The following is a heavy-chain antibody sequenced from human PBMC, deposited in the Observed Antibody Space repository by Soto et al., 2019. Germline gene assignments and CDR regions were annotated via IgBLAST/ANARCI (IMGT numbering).Heavy chain of an antibody. CDR2: IIPILGIA. V-gene: IGHV1-69*02. Sequence: QVQLVQSGAEVKKPGSSVKVSCKASGGTFSSYTISWVRQAPGQGLEWMGRIIPILGIANYAQKFQGRVTITADKSTGTAYMELSSLRSEDTAVYYCAVDAEFSYVYYFDYWGQGTLVTVSS. J-gene: IGHJ4*02. CDR1: GGTFSSYT. CDR3: AVDAEFSYVYYFDY. D-gene: IGHD3-10*02.